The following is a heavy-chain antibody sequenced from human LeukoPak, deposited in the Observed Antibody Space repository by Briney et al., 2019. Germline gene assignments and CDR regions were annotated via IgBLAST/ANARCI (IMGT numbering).Heavy chain of an antibody. J-gene: IGHJ5*02. V-gene: IGHV1-2*02. CDR3: ARDRAPRGAGFDP. D-gene: IGHD1-26*01. Sequence: ASVKVSCKASGYTFTGYYMHWVRQAPGQGLEWMGWINPNSGGTNCAQKFQGRVTMTRDTSISTAYMELSRLRSDDTAVYYCARDRAPRGAGFDPWGQGTLVTVSS. CDR2: INPNSGGT. CDR1: GYTFTGYY.